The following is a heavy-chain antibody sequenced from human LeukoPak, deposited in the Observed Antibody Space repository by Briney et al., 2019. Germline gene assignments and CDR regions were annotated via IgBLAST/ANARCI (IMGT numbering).Heavy chain of an antibody. D-gene: IGHD3-10*01. CDR1: GGTFSSYA. CDR2: IIPILGIA. CDR3: AREEIFGYFDY. V-gene: IGHV1-69*04. J-gene: IGHJ4*02. Sequence: SVKVSCKAPGGTFSSYAISWVRQAPGQGLEWMGRIIPILGIANYAQKFQGRVTITADKSTSTAYMELSSLRSEDTAVYYCAREEIFGYFDYWGQGTLVTVSS.